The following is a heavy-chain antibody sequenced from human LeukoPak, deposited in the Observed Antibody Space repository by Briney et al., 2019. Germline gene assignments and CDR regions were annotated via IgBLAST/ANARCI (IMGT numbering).Heavy chain of an antibody. CDR2: ISSSSSYI. J-gene: IGHJ4*02. Sequence: GGSLRLSCAASGFTFSSYAMSWVRQAPGRGLEWVSSISSSSSYIYYADSVKGRFTISRDNAKNSLYLQMNSLRAEDTAVYYCAREWRTRGFRSGWHIHFDYWGQGTLVTVSS. CDR1: GFTFSSYA. D-gene: IGHD6-19*01. V-gene: IGHV3-21*01. CDR3: AREWRTRGFRSGWHIHFDY.